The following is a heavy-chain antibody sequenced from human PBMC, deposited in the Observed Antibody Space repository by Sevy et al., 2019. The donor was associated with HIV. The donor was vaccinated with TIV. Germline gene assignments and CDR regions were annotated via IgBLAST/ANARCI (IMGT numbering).Heavy chain of an antibody. J-gene: IGHJ4*02. CDR2: ISGSGGST. V-gene: IGHV3-23*01. CDR1: GFTMSNYA. Sequence: GGSLRLSCEASGFTMSNYAMNWVRQAPGKGLEWVSGISGSGGSTYYADSVKGRFTISRDNPKNMFYLQMSSLRTEDTAVYYCAKELYYDNTLFDYWGQGTLVTVSS. D-gene: IGHD3-22*01. CDR3: AKELYYDNTLFDY.